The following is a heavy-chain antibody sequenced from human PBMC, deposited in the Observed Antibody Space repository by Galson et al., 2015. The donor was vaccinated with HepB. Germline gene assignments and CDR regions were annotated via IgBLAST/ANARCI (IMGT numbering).Heavy chain of an antibody. D-gene: IGHD6-19*01. CDR3: ARWIAVAGTDAFDI. Sequence: SLRLSCAASGFTFSSYSMNWVRQAPGKGLEWVSSISSSSSYIYYADSVKGRFTISRDNAKNSLYLQMNSLRAEDTAVYYCARWIAVAGTDAFDIWGQGTMVTVSS. CDR1: GFTFSSYS. CDR2: ISSSSSYI. J-gene: IGHJ3*02. V-gene: IGHV3-21*01.